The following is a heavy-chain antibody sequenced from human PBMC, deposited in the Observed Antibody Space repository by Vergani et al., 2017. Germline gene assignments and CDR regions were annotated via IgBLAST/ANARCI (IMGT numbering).Heavy chain of an antibody. CDR1: GGSISSSSYY. D-gene: IGHD6-19*01. Sequence: QLQLQESGPGLVKPSETLSLTCTVSGGSISSSSYYWGWIRQPPGKGLEWIGSIYYSGSTYYNPSLKSRVTRSVDTSKNQFSLKLSSVTAADTAVYYCARQIAVAGTTPFDYWGQGTLVTVSS. CDR3: ARQIAVAGTTPFDY. J-gene: IGHJ4*02. CDR2: IYYSGST. V-gene: IGHV4-39*01.